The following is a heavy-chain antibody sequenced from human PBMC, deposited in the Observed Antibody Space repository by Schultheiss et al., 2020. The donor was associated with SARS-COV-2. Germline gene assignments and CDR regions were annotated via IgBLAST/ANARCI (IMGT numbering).Heavy chain of an antibody. V-gene: IGHV4-61*01. J-gene: IGHJ6*03. Sequence: SETLSLTCTVSGGSVSNGYFYWSWIRQPPGKGLEWIGYIYYSGSTNYNPSLKSRVTISVDTSKNQFSLKLSSVTAADTAVYYCARYPITMMGSYYYYYMDVWGKGTTVTVSS. CDR2: IYYSGST. CDR1: GGSVSNGYFY. CDR3: ARYPITMMGSYYYYYMDV. D-gene: IGHD3-22*01.